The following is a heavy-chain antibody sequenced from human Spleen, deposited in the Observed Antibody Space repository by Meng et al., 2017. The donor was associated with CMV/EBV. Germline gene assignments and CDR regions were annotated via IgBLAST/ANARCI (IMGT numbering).Heavy chain of an antibody. CDR1: GFTFSSYG. J-gene: IGHJ4*02. CDR3: AKDQKDYFDY. CDR2: ISYDGSNK. Sequence: LSCAASGFTFSSYGMHWVRQAPGKGPEWVAVISYDGSNKYYADSVKGRFTISRDNSKNTLYLQMNSLRAEDTAVYYCAKDQKDYFDYWGQGTLVTVS. V-gene: IGHV3-30*18.